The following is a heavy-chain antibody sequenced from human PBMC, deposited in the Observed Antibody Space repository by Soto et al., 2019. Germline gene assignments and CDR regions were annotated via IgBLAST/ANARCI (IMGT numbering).Heavy chain of an antibody. D-gene: IGHD2-15*01. V-gene: IGHV3-66*01. CDR1: GFSVNSKD. Sequence: EVQLVESGGGLVQPGGSLRLSCAASGFSVNSKDMNWVRQAPGKGLEWVSLIQSGGSTYYAYSVKGRFTISRDFSENTLFLHMNILRVEDTGVYYCTRDDVHCNGGRCYGAPMDVWGKGTTVTVSS. J-gene: IGHJ6*03. CDR3: TRDDVHCNGGRCYGAPMDV. CDR2: IQSGGST.